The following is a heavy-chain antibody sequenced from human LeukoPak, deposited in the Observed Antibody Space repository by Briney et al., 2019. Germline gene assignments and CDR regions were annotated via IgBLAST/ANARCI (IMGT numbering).Heavy chain of an antibody. CDR2: ISYDGSNK. V-gene: IGHV3-30-3*02. D-gene: IGHD6-19*01. J-gene: IGHJ4*02. CDR3: AKDVAVAPRGLFDY. Sequence: GGSLRLSCAASGFTFSSYAMHWVRQAPGKGLEWVAVISYDGSNKYYADSVKGRFTISRDNSKNTLYLQMNSLRAEDTAVYYCAKDVAVAPRGLFDYWGQGTLVTVSS. CDR1: GFTFSSYA.